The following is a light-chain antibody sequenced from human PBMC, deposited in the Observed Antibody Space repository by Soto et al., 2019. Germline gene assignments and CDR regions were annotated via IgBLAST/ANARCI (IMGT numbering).Light chain of an antibody. CDR1: SSNIGAGYD. J-gene: IGLJ2*01. CDR3: QSYDSSLSISV. CDR2: GDI. Sequence: QSVLTQPPSASGAPGQRVSISCTGTSSNIGAGYDVHWYQHLPGTAPKLLIFGDINRPSGVPDRFSGSKSGTSASLAITGLQAEDEADYYCQSYDSSLSISVFGGGTKLTVL. V-gene: IGLV1-40*01.